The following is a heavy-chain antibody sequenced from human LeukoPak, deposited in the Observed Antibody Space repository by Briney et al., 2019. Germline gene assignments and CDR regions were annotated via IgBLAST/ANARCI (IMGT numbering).Heavy chain of an antibody. D-gene: IGHD2-15*01. CDR2: IYSGGST. J-gene: IGHJ4*02. V-gene: IGHV3-66*01. Sequence: GGSLRLSCAASGFTVSSNYMSWVRQAPGKGLEWVSVIYSGGSTYYADSVKGRFTISRDNSKNTLYLQMNSLRAEDTAVYYCSTGVVVVAVDKPSLDYWGQGTLVTVSS. CDR1: GFTVSSNY. CDR3: STGVVVVAVDKPSLDY.